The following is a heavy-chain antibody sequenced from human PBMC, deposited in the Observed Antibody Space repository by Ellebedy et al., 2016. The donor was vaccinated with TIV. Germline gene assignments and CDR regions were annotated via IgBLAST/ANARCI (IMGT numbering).Heavy chain of an antibody. CDR2: ISGSGGST. D-gene: IGHD3-22*01. V-gene: IGHV3-23*01. CDR1: GFTFSSYA. CDR3: AKDRGRPYYYDSSGYSFDY. Sequence: GESLKISCAASGFTFSSYAMSWVRQAPGKGLEWVSAISGSGGSTYYADSVKGRFTISRDNSKNTLYLQMNSLRAEDTAVYYCAKDRGRPYYYDSSGYSFDYWGQGTLVTVSS. J-gene: IGHJ4*02.